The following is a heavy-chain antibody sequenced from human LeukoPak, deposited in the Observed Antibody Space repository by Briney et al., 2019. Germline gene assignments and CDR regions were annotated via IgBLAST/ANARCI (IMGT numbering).Heavy chain of an antibody. CDR2: INGDGSST. J-gene: IGHJ3*01. D-gene: IGHD6-19*01. CDR3: ARVFGQWLVSFDV. Sequence: ETLSLTCTVSGGSISSSNYYWGWIRRPPGTGLVWLSHINGDGSSTNYADSVKGRFTISRDNAKNTLYLQMNSLRADDTAVYYCARVFGQWLVSFDVWGRGTMVTVSS. V-gene: IGHV3-74*01. CDR1: GGSISSSNYY.